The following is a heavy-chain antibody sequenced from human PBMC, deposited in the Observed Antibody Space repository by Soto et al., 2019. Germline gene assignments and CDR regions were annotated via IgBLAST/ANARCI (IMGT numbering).Heavy chain of an antibody. CDR2: VYFSGST. V-gene: IGHV4-61*08. CDR3: ARIPVDTYMIYWSDP. J-gene: IGHJ5*02. Sequence: PSETLSLTCSVSGDSVSSGDYYWSWIRQPPGKGLEWIGHVYFSGSTNYIPSLKSRLTMSVDTAKNQFSLKLNSVTAADMAVYYCARIPVDTYMIYWSDPWGQGTQVTVSS. CDR1: GDSVSSGDYY. D-gene: IGHD3-16*01.